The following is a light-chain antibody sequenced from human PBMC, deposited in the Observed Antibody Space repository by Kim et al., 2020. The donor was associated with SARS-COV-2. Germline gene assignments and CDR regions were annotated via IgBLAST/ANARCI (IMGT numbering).Light chain of an antibody. Sequence: PGGRVTLTCASGAEAVASGYCPNCFRRKPGQAPRALIYGTSSKHSWSPARFSGSLLGGKAALALSGVQPEGEADYYCLLYYGGTLVFGEGTQLTVL. CDR1: AEAVASGYC. CDR2: GTS. CDR3: LLYYGGTLV. V-gene: IGLV7-43*01. J-gene: IGLJ2*01.